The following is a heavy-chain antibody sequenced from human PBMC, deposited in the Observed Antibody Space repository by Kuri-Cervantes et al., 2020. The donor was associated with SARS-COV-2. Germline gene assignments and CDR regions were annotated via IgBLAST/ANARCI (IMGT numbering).Heavy chain of an antibody. CDR1: GYTFTSYG. V-gene: IGHV1-18*01. Sequence: ASVKVSCKASGYTFTSYGISWVRQAPGQGLEWMGWISAYNGNTNYAQKFQGRVTMTRDTSTSTVYMELSSLRSEDTAVYYCARDKSSDDYVWGSYRKLDAFDIWGQGTMVTVSS. D-gene: IGHD3-16*02. CDR2: ISAYNGNT. CDR3: ARDKSSDDYVWGSYRKLDAFDI. J-gene: IGHJ3*02.